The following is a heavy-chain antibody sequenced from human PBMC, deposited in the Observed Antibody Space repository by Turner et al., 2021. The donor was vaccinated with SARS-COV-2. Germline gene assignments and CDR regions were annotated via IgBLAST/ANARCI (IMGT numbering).Heavy chain of an antibody. V-gene: IGHV3-30*18. CDR3: AKVGYSYAYPNLYFDY. CDR1: GFPFSSYG. Sequence: QVQLVESGGGVVQPGRSLRLPCAESGFPFSSYGMHWVRQAPGKGLEWVAVISYDESNKYFADSVKGRFTISRDNSKNTLFLQMNSLRAEDTAVYYCAKVGYSYAYPNLYFDYWGQGTLVTVSS. CDR2: ISYDESNK. D-gene: IGHD5-18*01. J-gene: IGHJ4*02.